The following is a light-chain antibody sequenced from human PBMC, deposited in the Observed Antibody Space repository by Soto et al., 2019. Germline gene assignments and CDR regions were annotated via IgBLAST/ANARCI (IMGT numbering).Light chain of an antibody. CDR1: QSVLYSSNNKNY. Sequence: DIVMTQSPDSLAVSLGARATINCKSSQSVLYSSNNKNYLAWYQQKPGQPPKLLIYWASTRESGVPDRFSGSGSGTDFTRTISSLQAEDVAVYYCQQYYSTPLTFGQGTKLEIK. CDR3: QQYYSTPLT. J-gene: IGKJ1*01. V-gene: IGKV4-1*01. CDR2: WAS.